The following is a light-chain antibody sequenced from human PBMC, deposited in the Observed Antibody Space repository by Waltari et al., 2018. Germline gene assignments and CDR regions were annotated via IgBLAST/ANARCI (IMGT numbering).Light chain of an antibody. CDR3: QQLDTYPRT. J-gene: IGKJ1*01. CDR2: AAS. CDR1: QGISNF. V-gene: IGKV1-9*01. Sequence: IQLTQSPSTLSASVGDRVTLTCRASQGISNFLAWYQQKPGKAPEVLIFAASTLRTGVPSRFSGRGSGTDFTLTISSLQPEDFATYFCQQLDTYPRTFGQGTKVEIK.